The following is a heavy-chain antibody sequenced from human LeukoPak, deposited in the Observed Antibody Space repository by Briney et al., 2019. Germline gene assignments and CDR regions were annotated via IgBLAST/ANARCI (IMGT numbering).Heavy chain of an antibody. V-gene: IGHV3-23*01. CDR2: ISGSGGST. CDR1: GFTFSSYA. CDR3: ARFNSGYDRSFDY. J-gene: IGHJ4*02. Sequence: GGSLRLSCAASGFTFSSYAMSWVRQAPGKGLEWVSAISGSGGSTYYADSVKGRFTISRDNSKNTLYLQMNSLRAEDTAVYYCARFNSGYDRSFDYWGQGTLVTVSS. D-gene: IGHD5-12*01.